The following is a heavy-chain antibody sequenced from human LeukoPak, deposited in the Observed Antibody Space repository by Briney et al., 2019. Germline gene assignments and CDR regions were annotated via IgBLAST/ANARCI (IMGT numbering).Heavy chain of an antibody. V-gene: IGHV1-46*01. D-gene: IGHD5-18*01. CDR2: INPSGGST. J-gene: IGHJ4*02. CDR3: ARDWGTAMVIDY. CDR1: GYTFTSYY. Sequence: ASVKVSCKASGYTFTSYYMHWVRQAPGQGLEWMGVINPSGGSTIYAQRFRGRVTMTRDTSTSTVYMELSSLRSEDTAVYYCARDWGTAMVIDYWGQGTLVTVSS.